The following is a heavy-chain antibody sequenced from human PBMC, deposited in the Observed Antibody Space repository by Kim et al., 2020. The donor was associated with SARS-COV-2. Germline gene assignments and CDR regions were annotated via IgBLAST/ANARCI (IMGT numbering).Heavy chain of an antibody. D-gene: IGHD3-10*01. CDR3: VLTYVRGHIPLPMGY. J-gene: IGHJ4*02. CDR2: MNINTGTP. CDR1: GHTLTRYA. V-gene: IGHV7-4-1*02. Sequence: ASVKVSCKASGHTLTRYAMNWVRQAPGQGLEWMGWMNINTGTPTYAQGFTGRFVFSWDKSVSTSSLQISSLQAEDTAVYYFVLTYVRGHIPLPMGYWGQGALVSVSS.